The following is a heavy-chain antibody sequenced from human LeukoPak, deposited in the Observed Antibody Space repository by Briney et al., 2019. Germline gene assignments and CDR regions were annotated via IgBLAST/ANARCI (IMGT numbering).Heavy chain of an antibody. CDR1: GGSFSGYY. Sequence: SETLSLTCAVYGGSFSGYYWSWIRQPPGKWLEWIGEINHSGSTNYNPSLKSRVTISVDTSKNQFSLKLSSVTAADTAVYYCARGVGFTFGGVIVRYYCYYMDVWGKGTTVTVSS. CDR2: INHSGST. D-gene: IGHD3-16*02. J-gene: IGHJ6*03. CDR3: ARGVGFTFGGVIVRYYCYYMDV. V-gene: IGHV4-34*01.